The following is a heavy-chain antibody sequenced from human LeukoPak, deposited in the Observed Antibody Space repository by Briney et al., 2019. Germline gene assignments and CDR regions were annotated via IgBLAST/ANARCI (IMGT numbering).Heavy chain of an antibody. CDR1: GFSFSDYS. Sequence: KPGGSLRLSCVASGFSFSDYSMNWVRQAPGKGLEWVSSISSRSSFIYYADSVKGRFTISRDNAKSSMYLQMNSLRDEDTAVHHCTRVNWNFPDDYWGQGTLVTVSS. D-gene: IGHD1-7*01. V-gene: IGHV3-21*01. CDR3: TRVNWNFPDDY. CDR2: ISSRSSFI. J-gene: IGHJ4*02.